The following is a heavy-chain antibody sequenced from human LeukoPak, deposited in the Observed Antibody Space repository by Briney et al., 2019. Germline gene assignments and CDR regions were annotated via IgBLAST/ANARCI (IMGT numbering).Heavy chain of an antibody. Sequence: SETLSLTCTVSGGSLTNYYWSWIRQPPGKGLDWIGHIYYSGSTNYNPSLKSRVTISLDTSKNQFSLKVISVTAADMAVYYCARVAKHFRGGLSFYYMDVWGKGTTVTISS. V-gene: IGHV4-59*01. CDR2: IYYSGST. J-gene: IGHJ6*03. CDR1: GGSLTNYY. CDR3: ARVAKHFRGGLSFYYMDV. D-gene: IGHD3-10*01.